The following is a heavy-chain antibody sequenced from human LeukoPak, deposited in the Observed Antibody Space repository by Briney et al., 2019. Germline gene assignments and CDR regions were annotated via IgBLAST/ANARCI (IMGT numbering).Heavy chain of an antibody. V-gene: IGHV1-2*02. CDR3: ARGSGSYVHFDY. J-gene: IGHJ4*02. CDR1: GYTFTGYY. D-gene: IGHD3-10*01. CDR2: INPNSGGT. Sequence: ASVTVSFKASGYTFTGYYMHWVRQAPGQGLEWMGWINPNSGGTNYAQKFQGRVTMTRDTSISTAYMELSRLRSDDMAVYYCARGSGSYVHFDYWGQGTLVTVSS.